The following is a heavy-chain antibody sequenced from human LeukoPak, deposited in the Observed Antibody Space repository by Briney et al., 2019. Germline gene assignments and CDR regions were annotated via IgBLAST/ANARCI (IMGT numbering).Heavy chain of an antibody. J-gene: IGHJ4*02. CDR3: ASVQDYGDYYFDY. CDR2: IYTSGST. D-gene: IGHD4-17*01. V-gene: IGHV4-61*02. CDR1: GGSISSGSYY. Sequence: SETLSLTCTVSGGSISSGSYYWSWIRQPAGKGLEWIGRIYTSGSTNYNPSLKSRVTISVDTSKNQFSLKLSSVTAADAAVYYCASVQDYGDYYFDYWGQGTLVTVSS.